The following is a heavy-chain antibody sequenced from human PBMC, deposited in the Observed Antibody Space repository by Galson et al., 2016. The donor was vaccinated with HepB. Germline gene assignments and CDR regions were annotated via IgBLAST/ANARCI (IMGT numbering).Heavy chain of an antibody. CDR2: ISSSNSHI. Sequence: SLRLSCAASGFAFSSYNMNWVRQAPGKGLEWVASISSSNSHIYYADSVKGRFTISRDNAKNSLYLQMNSLRAEDTAVHYCARVNIQVTGSDYWGQGTLVTVSS. CDR3: ARVNIQVTGSDY. CDR1: GFAFSSYN. D-gene: IGHD3-3*01. V-gene: IGHV3-21*01. J-gene: IGHJ4*02.